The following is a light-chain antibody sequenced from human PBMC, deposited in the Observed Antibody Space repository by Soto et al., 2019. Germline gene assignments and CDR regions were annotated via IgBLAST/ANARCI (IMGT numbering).Light chain of an antibody. CDR2: DAS. CDR3: QQYNSYWM. J-gene: IGKJ1*01. V-gene: IGKV1-5*01. CDR1: QGISTY. Sequence: EIQMTQSPSSLSASVGDRVTITCRASQGISTYLNWYQQKPGKAPKLLIYDASNLQSGVPSRFSGSGSGTEFTLIISSLQPDDFATYYCQQYNSYWMFGLGTKV.